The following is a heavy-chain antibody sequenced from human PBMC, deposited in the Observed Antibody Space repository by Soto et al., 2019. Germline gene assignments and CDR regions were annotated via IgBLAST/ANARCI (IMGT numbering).Heavy chain of an antibody. CDR2: IYPGDSDT. CDR3: ARSLYAYSSTSRTVAYYYYGMDV. J-gene: IGHJ6*02. V-gene: IGHV5-51*01. D-gene: IGHD6-13*01. Sequence: PGESLKISCKVSGYSFTSYWIGWVRQMPGKGLEWMGIIYPGDSDTRYSPSFQGQVTISADKSISTAYLQWSSLKASDTAMYYCARSLYAYSSTSRTVAYYYYGMDVWGQGTTVTVSS. CDR1: GYSFTSYW.